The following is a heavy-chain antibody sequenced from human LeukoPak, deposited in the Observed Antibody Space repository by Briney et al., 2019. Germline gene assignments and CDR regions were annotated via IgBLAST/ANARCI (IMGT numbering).Heavy chain of an antibody. CDR1: GGSFSGYY. V-gene: IGHV4-34*01. CDR3: ARARRGSTSSPFRSSIAARNYFDY. J-gene: IGHJ4*02. Sequence: ASETLSLTCAVYGGSFSGYYWSRIRQPPGKGLEWIGEINHSGSTNYNPSLKSRVTISVDTSKNQFSLKLSSVTAADTAVYYCARARRGSTSSPFRSSIAARNYFDYWGQGTLVTVSS. CDR2: INHSGST. D-gene: IGHD6-6*01.